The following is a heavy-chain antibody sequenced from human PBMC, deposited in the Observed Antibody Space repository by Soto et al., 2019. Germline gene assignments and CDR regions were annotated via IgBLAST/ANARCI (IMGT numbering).Heavy chain of an antibody. CDR1: GGSISSDDYY. J-gene: IGHJ5*02. V-gene: IGHV4-30-4*01. Sequence: QVQLQESGPGLVKPSQTLSLTCTVSGGSISSDDYYWSWIRQPPGKGLEWIGYIYYSGSSYYNPSLKSRVTKSIDTSKNQLSLKLSYVTAADTAVYYCAITSPRGSGTWFDPWGQGTLVTVSS. CDR2: IYYSGSS. CDR3: AITSPRGSGTWFDP. D-gene: IGHD3-10*01.